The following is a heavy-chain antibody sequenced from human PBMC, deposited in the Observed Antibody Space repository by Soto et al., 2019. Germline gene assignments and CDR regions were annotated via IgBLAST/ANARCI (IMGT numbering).Heavy chain of an antibody. CDR2: ISYDGSNK. Sequence: PGGSLRLSCAASGFTFSSYAMHWVRPAPGKGLEWVAVISYDGSNKYYADSVKGRFTISRDNSKNTLYLQMNSLRAEDTAVYYCARGPYDFWSGYYYYYGMDVWGQGTTVTVSS. D-gene: IGHD3-3*01. V-gene: IGHV3-30-3*01. CDR3: ARGPYDFWSGYYYYYGMDV. J-gene: IGHJ6*02. CDR1: GFTFSSYA.